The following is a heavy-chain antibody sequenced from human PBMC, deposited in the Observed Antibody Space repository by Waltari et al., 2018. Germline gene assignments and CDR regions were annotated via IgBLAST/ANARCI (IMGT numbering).Heavy chain of an antibody. CDR2: IKEDGSEK. J-gene: IGHJ4*02. D-gene: IGHD3-3*01. Sequence: EVQLVESGGGLVQPGVSLRLSCAASEFTFAYYWVTWVRQAPGKGLEWVANIKEDGSEKYYVDSVKGRFTISRDNAKNSLYLQMSSLRVEDTAVYYCATQSWSNFEYWGQGTLVTVSS. CDR1: EFTFAYYW. V-gene: IGHV3-7*01. CDR3: ATQSWSNFEY.